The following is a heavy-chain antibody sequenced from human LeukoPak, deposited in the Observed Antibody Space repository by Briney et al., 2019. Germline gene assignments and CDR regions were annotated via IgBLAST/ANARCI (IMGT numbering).Heavy chain of an antibody. CDR3: AREAETLAGIWFGELSDPLFDY. Sequence: PSETLSLTCTVSGGSISSSSYYWGWIRQPPGKGLEWIGSIYYSGSTYYNPSLKSRVTISVDTSKNQFSLKLSSVTAADTAVYYCAREAETLAGIWFGELSDPLFDYWGQGTLVTVSS. V-gene: IGHV4-39*01. J-gene: IGHJ4*02. CDR1: GGSISSSSYY. D-gene: IGHD3-10*01. CDR2: IYYSGST.